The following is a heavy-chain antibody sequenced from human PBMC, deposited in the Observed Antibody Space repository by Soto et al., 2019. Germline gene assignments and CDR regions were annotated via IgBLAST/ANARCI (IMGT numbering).Heavy chain of an antibody. CDR3: AKDRGSSSGSVGYYYYGMDV. J-gene: IGHJ6*02. CDR1: GYTFTSYG. V-gene: IGHV1-18*04. Sequence: QVQLVQSGAEVKKPGASVKVSCKASGYTFTSYGISWVRQAPGQGLEWMGWISAYNGNTNYAQKLQGRVTMTTDTSTSTAYIELSSLRSDDTAVYYCAKDRGSSSGSVGYYYYGMDVWGQGTTVTVSS. CDR2: ISAYNGNT. D-gene: IGHD6-6*01.